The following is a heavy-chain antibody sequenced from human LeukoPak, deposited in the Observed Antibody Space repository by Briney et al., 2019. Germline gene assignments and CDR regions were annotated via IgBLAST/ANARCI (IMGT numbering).Heavy chain of an antibody. J-gene: IGHJ4*02. V-gene: IGHV3-7*01. CDR2: IKQDGSEK. CDR3: ATTDGMVADY. CDR1: GFTFSSYW. Sequence: GGFLRLSCAASGFTFSSYWMSWVRQAPGKGLEWVASIKQDGSEKYYVDSVKGRFTISRDNAKNSLYLQMNSLRAEDTAVYYCATTDGMVADYWGQGTLVTVSS. D-gene: IGHD2-15*01.